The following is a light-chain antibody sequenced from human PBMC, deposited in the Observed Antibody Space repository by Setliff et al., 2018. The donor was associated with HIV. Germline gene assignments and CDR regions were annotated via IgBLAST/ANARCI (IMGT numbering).Light chain of an antibody. CDR1: SGDVGRYSL. CDR3: CSNTSTYTRV. J-gene: IGLJ1*01. CDR2: QAS. V-gene: IGLV2-14*02. Sequence: QSALAQPASVSGSPGQSITISCTGTSGDVGRYSLVSWYQQQPGKPPKLMIYQASKRPSGVSNRFSGSKSGNTASLTISGLQAEDEADYYCCSNTSTYTRVFGTGTKVTV.